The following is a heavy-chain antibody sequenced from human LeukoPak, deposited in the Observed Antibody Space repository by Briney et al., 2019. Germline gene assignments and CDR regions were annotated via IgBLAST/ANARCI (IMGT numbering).Heavy chain of an antibody. CDR3: ARARIVVVTPANFDY. V-gene: IGHV4-34*01. J-gene: IGHJ4*02. CDR2: INHSGST. CDR1: GGSFSGYY. Sequence: PSETLSLTCAVYGGSFSGYYWRWIRQPPGKGLEWIGEINHSGSTNFHPSLKSRVTISVDTSKNQYSLKLSSVTAADTAVYSCARARIVVVTPANFDYWGQGTLVTVSS. D-gene: IGHD3-22*01.